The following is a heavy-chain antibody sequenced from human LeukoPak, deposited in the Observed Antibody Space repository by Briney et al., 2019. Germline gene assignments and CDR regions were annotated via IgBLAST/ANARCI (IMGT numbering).Heavy chain of an antibody. V-gene: IGHV1-18*01. CDR3: ARDLVGIAAAVTKAYYYYYSMDV. J-gene: IGHJ6*02. CDR1: GYTFTSYG. Sequence: GASVKVSCKASGYTFTSYGISWVRQAPGQGLGWMGWISAYNGNTNYAQKLQGRVTMTTDTSTSTAYMELRSLRSDDTAVYYCARDLVGIAAAVTKAYYYYYSMDVWGQGTTVTVSS. CDR2: ISAYNGNT. D-gene: IGHD6-13*01.